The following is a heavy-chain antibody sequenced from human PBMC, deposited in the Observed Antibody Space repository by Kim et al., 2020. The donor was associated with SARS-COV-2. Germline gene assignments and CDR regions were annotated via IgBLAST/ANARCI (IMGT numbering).Heavy chain of an antibody. Sequence: SETLSLTCTVSGGSISSSSYYWGWIRQPPGKGLEWIGSIYYSGSTYYNPSLKSRVTISVDTSKNQFSLKLSSVTAADTAVYYCARHRIAVAGSYFDYWG. V-gene: IGHV4-39*01. CDR1: GGSISSSSYY. CDR2: IYYSGST. D-gene: IGHD6-19*01. J-gene: IGHJ4*01. CDR3: ARHRIAVAGSYFDY.